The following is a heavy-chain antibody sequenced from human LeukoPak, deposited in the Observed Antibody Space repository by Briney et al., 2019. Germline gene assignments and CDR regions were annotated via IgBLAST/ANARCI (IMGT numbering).Heavy chain of an antibody. CDR1: GYTFTSYG. V-gene: IGHV1-18*01. CDR3: ARRCGYGYSDYDYFDY. Sequence: ASVKVSCKASGYTFTSYGISWVRQAPGQGLEWMGWISAYNGNTNYAQKLQGRVTMTTDTSTSTAYMELRSLRSDDTAVYYCARRCGYGYSDYDYFDYWGQGTLVTVSS. D-gene: IGHD5-12*01. CDR2: ISAYNGNT. J-gene: IGHJ4*02.